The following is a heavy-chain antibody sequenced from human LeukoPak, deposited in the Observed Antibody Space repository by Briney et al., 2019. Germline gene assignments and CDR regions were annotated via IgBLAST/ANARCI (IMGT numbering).Heavy chain of an antibody. J-gene: IGHJ5*02. V-gene: IGHV3-21*01. D-gene: IGHD2-15*01. Sequence: PGGSLRLSCAASGFTFSTYNMSWVRQAPGKGLEWVSSISSSSSYIYYADSVKGRFTISRDNAKNSLYLQMNSLRAEDTAVYYCARGPDPLGYCRGGSCYRPNWFDPWGQGTLVTVSS. CDR3: ARGPDPLGYCRGGSCYRPNWFDP. CDR2: ISSSSSYI. CDR1: GFTFSTYN.